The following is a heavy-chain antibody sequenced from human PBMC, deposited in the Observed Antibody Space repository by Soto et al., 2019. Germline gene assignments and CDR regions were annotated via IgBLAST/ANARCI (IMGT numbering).Heavy chain of an antibody. Sequence: SETLSLTCTVSGGSISSGDYYWSWIRQPPGKGLEWIGYIYYSGSTYYNPSLKSRVTISVDTSKNQFFLKLSSVTAADTAVYYCARDGITTVTTEDYYYGMDVWGQGTTVTVSS. CDR1: GGSISSGDYY. V-gene: IGHV4-30-4*01. J-gene: IGHJ6*02. CDR3: ARDGITTVTTEDYYYGMDV. CDR2: IYYSGST. D-gene: IGHD4-4*01.